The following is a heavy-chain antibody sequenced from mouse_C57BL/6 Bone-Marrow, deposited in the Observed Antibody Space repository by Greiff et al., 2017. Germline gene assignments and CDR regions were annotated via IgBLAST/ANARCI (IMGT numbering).Heavy chain of an antibody. D-gene: IGHD1-1*01. CDR3: AGSSSWWNLDV. CDR2: IYPGGGYT. Sequence: QVHVKQSGAELVRPGTSVKMSCKASGYTFTNYWIGWAKQRPGHGLEWIGDIYPGGGYTNYNEKFKGKATLTADKSSSTAYMQFSSLTSEDSAIYYCAGSSSWWNLDVWGTGTTVTVSS. CDR1: GYTFTNYW. V-gene: IGHV1-63*01. J-gene: IGHJ1*03.